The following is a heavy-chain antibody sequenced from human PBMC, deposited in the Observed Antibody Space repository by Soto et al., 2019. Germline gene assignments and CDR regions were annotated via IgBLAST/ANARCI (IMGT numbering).Heavy chain of an antibody. CDR1: GFTFSNYA. CDR3: AKCADYYDSSGYYQTFDY. J-gene: IGHJ4*02. CDR2: INGGGNIA. V-gene: IGHV3-23*01. Sequence: PGGSLRLSCVASGFTFSNYAMSWVRQAPGKGLDWVSDINGGGNIAYYADSVKGRFTISRDNSKNTLYLQMNSLRAEDTAVYYCAKCADYYDSSGYYQTFDYWGQGT. D-gene: IGHD3-22*01.